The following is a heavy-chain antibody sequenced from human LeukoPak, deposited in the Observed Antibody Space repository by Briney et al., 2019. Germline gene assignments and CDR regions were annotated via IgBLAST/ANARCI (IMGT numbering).Heavy chain of an antibody. Sequence: SETLSLACTVSGGSINSGTFYWGWVRQPPGRGLEWIGSMYYDGSSYYNPSLKSRVTTSVDTSKNQFSLKLTSVTAADTAVYFCARRSDSGSDDGEDYFDYWGQGTLVTVSS. CDR1: GGSINSGTFY. CDR3: ARRSDSGSDDGEDYFDY. V-gene: IGHV4-39*01. D-gene: IGHD3-10*01. CDR2: MYYDGSS. J-gene: IGHJ4*02.